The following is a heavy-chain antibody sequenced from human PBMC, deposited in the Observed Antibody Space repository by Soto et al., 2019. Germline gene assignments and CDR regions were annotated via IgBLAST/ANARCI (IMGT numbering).Heavy chain of an antibody. D-gene: IGHD3-22*01. Sequence: QVQLVQSGAELKKPGASVKVSCKASGYTFTSYGISWVRQAPGQGLEWMGWISAYNGNTNYAQKLQGRVTMTTDTSTSTAYMELRSLRSDDTAVYYCARASHEYYYDSSGYWYYYGMDVWGQGTTVTVSS. CDR2: ISAYNGNT. V-gene: IGHV1-18*01. J-gene: IGHJ6*02. CDR1: GYTFTSYG. CDR3: ARASHEYYYDSSGYWYYYGMDV.